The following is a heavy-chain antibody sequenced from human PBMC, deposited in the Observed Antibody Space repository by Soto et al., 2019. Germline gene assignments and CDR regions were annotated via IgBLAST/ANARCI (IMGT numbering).Heavy chain of an antibody. Sequence: SETLSLTCTFSGCSISSGGYYWSWIRQHPGKGLEWIGYIYYNGSTYYNPSLKSRVTISVDTSKNQFSLKLSSVTAADTAVYYCASGTEVSPSWDVWGQGTTVTVSS. D-gene: IGHD1-26*01. CDR2: IYYNGST. CDR1: GCSISSGGYY. J-gene: IGHJ6*02. V-gene: IGHV4-31*03. CDR3: ASGTEVSPSWDV.